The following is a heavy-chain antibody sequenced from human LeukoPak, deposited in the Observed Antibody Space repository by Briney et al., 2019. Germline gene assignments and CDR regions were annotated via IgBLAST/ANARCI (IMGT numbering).Heavy chain of an antibody. CDR3: ARARQGPSQRVYYGMDV. CDR2: ISAYNGNT. V-gene: IGHV1-18*01. CDR1: GYTFTSYG. J-gene: IGHJ6*02. Sequence: ASVKVSCKASGYTFTSYGISWVRQAPGQGLEWMGWISAYNGNTNYAQKLQGRVTMTTDTSTSTAYMELRSLRSDDTAVYYCARARQGPSQRVYYGMDVWGQGTTVTVSS.